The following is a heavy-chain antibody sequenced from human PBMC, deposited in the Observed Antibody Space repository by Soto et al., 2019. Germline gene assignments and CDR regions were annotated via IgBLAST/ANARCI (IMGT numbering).Heavy chain of an antibody. V-gene: IGHV1-18*04. CDR3: ARENDILTGYASFDP. CDR1: GYTFTSYG. D-gene: IGHD3-9*01. Sequence: GASVKVSCKASGYTFTSYGISWVRQAPGQGLEWMGWISAYNGNTNYAQKLQGRVTMTTDTSTSTAYMELRSLRSDDTAVYYCARENDILTGYASFDPWGPGTLVTVSS. CDR2: ISAYNGNT. J-gene: IGHJ5*02.